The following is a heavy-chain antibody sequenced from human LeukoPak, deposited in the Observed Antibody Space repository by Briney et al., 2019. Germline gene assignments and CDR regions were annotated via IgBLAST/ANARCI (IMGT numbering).Heavy chain of an antibody. CDR1: GGSISSSSYY. CDR3: ARQTPSGYSYGTFDY. V-gene: IGHV4-39*01. Sequence: PSETLSLTCTVSGGSISSSSYYWGWIRQPPGKGLEWIGSIYYSGSTYYNPSLKSRVTISVDTSKNQFSLKLSSVTAADTAVYYCARQTPSGYSYGTFDYWGQGTLVTVSS. D-gene: IGHD5-18*01. CDR2: IYYSGST. J-gene: IGHJ4*02.